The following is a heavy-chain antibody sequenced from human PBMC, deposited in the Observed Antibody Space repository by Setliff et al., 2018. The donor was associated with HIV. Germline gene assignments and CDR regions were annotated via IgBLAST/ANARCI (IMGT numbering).Heavy chain of an antibody. CDR3: AKEDQRVTSVDY. J-gene: IGHJ4*02. Sequence: ASVKVSCKTSGYTFTNYAMNWVRQAPGQGLEWMGWVSTNTGNPTYAQGFTGRFVFSLDTSVSTAYLQMNSLRSEDTAVYYCAKEDQRVTSVDYWGQGTPVTVSS. D-gene: IGHD2-2*01. CDR2: VSTNTGNP. CDR1: GYTFTNYA. V-gene: IGHV7-4-1*02.